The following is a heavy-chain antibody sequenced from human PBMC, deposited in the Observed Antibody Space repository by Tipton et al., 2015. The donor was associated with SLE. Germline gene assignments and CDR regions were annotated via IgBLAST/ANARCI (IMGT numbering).Heavy chain of an antibody. CDR3: TGVGSGPGTDY. V-gene: IGHV4-59*01. CDR1: GGSINDYY. CDR2: IYDSGS. J-gene: IGHJ4*02. D-gene: IGHD6-13*01. Sequence: TLSLTCIVSGGSINDYYWGWIRQSPGKGLEWIASIYDSGSNYNPSLKNRVTISLETSKSQFSLRLTPVTAADTAVYYCTGVGSGPGTDYWGQGTLVTVSS.